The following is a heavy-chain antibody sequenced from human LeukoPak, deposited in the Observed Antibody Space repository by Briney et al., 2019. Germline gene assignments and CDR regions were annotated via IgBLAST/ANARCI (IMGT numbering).Heavy chain of an antibody. Sequence: PGGSLRLSCAASGFTFSSYNMNWVRQAPGKGLEWVAYISTFSSTMYYADSVKGRFTISRDNSKNTVYLQMNSLSTEDTAMYYCARDQSSGGRWLDYWGRGTLVTVSS. CDR3: ARDQSSGGRWLDY. V-gene: IGHV3-48*01. CDR1: GFTFSSYN. D-gene: IGHD2-15*01. J-gene: IGHJ4*02. CDR2: ISTFSSTM.